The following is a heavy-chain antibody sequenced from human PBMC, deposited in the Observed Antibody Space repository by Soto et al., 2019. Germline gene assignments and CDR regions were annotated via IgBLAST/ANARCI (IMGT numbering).Heavy chain of an antibody. D-gene: IGHD5-12*01. J-gene: IGHJ4*02. Sequence: QVQPVQSGAEVKKPGSSVKVSCKTSGGTFSSYTITWVRQAPGQGLEWMGRIIPILGVVNYAQKFQGRVTITADKSTSTAYMELSSLRSEDTAVYYCASGSPENFDYWGQGTLVSVSS. CDR2: IIPILGVV. CDR3: ASGSPENFDY. CDR1: GGTFSSYT. V-gene: IGHV1-69*02.